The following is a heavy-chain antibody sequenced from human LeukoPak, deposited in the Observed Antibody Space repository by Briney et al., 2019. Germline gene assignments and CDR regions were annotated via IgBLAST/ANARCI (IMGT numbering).Heavy chain of an antibody. Sequence: GGSLRLSCAASGFTFSSYAMSWVRQAPGKGLEWVSAISGSGGSTYYADSVKGRFTISRDNSKNTLYLQMNSLRAEDTAVYYCARDYSVSGTTINYFDYWGQGTLVTVSS. CDR2: ISGSGGST. D-gene: IGHD1-1*01. CDR1: GFTFSSYA. J-gene: IGHJ4*02. CDR3: ARDYSVSGTTINYFDY. V-gene: IGHV3-23*01.